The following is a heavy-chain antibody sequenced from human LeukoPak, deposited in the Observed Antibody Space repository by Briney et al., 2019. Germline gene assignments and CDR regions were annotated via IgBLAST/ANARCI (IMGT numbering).Heavy chain of an antibody. CDR2: IYYSGST. CDR3: ARRLPGYDVFDI. V-gene: IGHV4-59*08. CDR1: GGSMSSYY. D-gene: IGHD5-12*01. J-gene: IGHJ3*02. Sequence: PSETLSLTCTVSGGSMSSYYWSRIRQPPGKGLEWIGYIYYSGSTNYNPSLKSRVTISVDTSKSQFSLKLTSVTAADTAVYYCARRLPGYDVFDIWGQGTMVTVSS.